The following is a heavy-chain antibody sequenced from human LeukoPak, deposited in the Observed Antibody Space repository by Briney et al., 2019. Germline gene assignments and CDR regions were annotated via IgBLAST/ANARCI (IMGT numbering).Heavy chain of an antibody. Sequence: GESLKISCKGPGYSFTSHWIGWVRQMPGKGLEWMGIIYPGDSNTRYSPSFQGQVIISADRSISTAYLQWSSLKASDTAIYYCARQPLLRDCGGDCEFDYWGQGTLVSVSS. CDR2: IYPGDSNT. D-gene: IGHD2-21*02. J-gene: IGHJ4*02. CDR1: GYSFTSHW. V-gene: IGHV5-51*01. CDR3: ARQPLLRDCGGDCEFDY.